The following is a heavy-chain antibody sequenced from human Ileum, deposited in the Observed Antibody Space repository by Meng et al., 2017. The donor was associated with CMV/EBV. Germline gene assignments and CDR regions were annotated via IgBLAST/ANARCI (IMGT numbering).Heavy chain of an antibody. Sequence: QLPQSGPRLVMPPDTPSLTCTATGAPLCRLTPSWPFFLPPPCKRLQSLLIMYFSGIADYNPSLKSRLIISLHATQKQFSLRLTSVTAADSAVYFCARDLTNNWFYYWGQGTLVTVSS. J-gene: IGHJ4*02. CDR3: ARDLTNNWFYY. V-gene: IGHV4-39*07. CDR2: MYFSGIA. CDR1: GAPLCRLTPS. D-gene: IGHD1-1*01.